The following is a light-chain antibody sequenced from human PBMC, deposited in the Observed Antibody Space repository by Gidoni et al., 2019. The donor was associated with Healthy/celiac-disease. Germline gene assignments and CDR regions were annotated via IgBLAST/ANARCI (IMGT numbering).Light chain of an antibody. J-gene: IGKJ1*01. V-gene: IGKV1-5*03. Sequence: DIQITQSPSTLSASVVDRVTITCRARQSISSWLAWYQQKPRQDPKLLNYKASSLESGVPSRFSGSGSGTEFTLTISSRQPDDFATYYCQQYNSYSTFGQGTKVEIK. CDR1: QSISSW. CDR3: QQYNSYST. CDR2: KAS.